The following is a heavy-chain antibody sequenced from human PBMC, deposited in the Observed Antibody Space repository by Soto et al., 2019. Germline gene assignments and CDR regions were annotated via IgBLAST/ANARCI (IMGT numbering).Heavy chain of an antibody. CDR3: AKGYYSDSSFDS. J-gene: IGHJ4*02. V-gene: IGHV3-23*01. D-gene: IGHD3-22*01. Sequence: GGSLRLSCAPSGIIFSNYALSWVRQAPGKGLEWVSCISGSGGETYYADSVKGRFTISRDNSKNRLYLQMNSLRAEDTAIYYCAKGYYSDSSFDSWGQGTLVTVSS. CDR1: GIIFSNYA. CDR2: ISGSGGET.